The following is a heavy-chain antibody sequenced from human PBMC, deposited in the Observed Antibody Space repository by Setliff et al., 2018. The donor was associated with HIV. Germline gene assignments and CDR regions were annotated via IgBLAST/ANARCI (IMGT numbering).Heavy chain of an antibody. D-gene: IGHD2-21*01. Sequence: SETLSLTCTVSGGSISSGGYYWSWIRQHPGKGLEWIGYIYYSGSTYYNPSLKSRVTISVDTSKNQFSLRLSHVTAADTAVYYCARDYIAKDTFHVWGQGTMVTVS. CDR3: ARDYIAKDTFHV. CDR1: GGSISSGGYY. CDR2: IYYSGST. V-gene: IGHV4-31*03. J-gene: IGHJ3*01.